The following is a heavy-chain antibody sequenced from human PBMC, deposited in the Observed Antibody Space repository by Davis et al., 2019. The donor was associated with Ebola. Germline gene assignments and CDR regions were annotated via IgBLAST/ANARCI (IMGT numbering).Heavy chain of an antibody. J-gene: IGHJ6*03. V-gene: IGHV4-59*01. CDR2: VYSSGST. CDR1: DGSISSYY. D-gene: IGHD3-10*01. CDR3: ARANRVATARGVHYYYYMDV. Sequence: SETLSLTCTVSDGSISSYYWTWIRQPPGKRLEWIGYVYSSGSTNYNPSLKSRVTISLDTSKNQFSLKLNSVTAADTAVYYCARANRVATARGVHYYYYMDVWGKGATVTVSS.